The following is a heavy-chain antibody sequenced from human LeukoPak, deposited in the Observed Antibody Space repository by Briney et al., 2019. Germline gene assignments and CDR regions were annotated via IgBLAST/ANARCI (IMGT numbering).Heavy chain of an antibody. CDR2: IHPNSGGT. D-gene: IGHD3-3*01. V-gene: IGHV1-2*06. Sequence: ASVKVSCKASGYTFTGYYMHWVRQAPGQGLEWMGRIHPNSGGTNYAQKFQGRVTMTRDTSISTAYMELSRLRSDDTAVYYCARADQNYDFWSCYSDYWGQGTLVTVSS. CDR1: GYTFTGYY. CDR3: ARADQNYDFWSCYSDY. J-gene: IGHJ4*02.